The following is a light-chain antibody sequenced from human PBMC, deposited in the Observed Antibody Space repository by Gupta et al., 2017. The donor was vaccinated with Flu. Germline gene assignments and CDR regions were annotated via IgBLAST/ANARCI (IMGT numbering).Light chain of an antibody. Sequence: SITISCTGTSSGVGGYNYVSWYQQHPGKAPKLMIYDVSNRPSGVSNRFSGSKSGNTASLTISGLQAEDEADYYCSSYTSSSSWVFGGGTKLTVL. CDR3: SSYTSSSSWV. CDR1: SSGVGGYNY. CDR2: DVS. J-gene: IGLJ3*02. V-gene: IGLV2-14*04.